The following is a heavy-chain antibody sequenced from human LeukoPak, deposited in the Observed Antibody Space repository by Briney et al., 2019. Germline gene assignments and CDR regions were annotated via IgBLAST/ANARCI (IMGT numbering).Heavy chain of an antibody. CDR1: GGSISSYY. CDR3: ARDLGTRGDNWFDP. D-gene: IGHD3-10*01. V-gene: IGHV4-4*07. J-gene: IGHJ5*02. CDR2: IYTSGST. Sequence: PSETLSLTCTVSGGSISSYYWSWIRQPAGKGLEWIGRIYTSGSTNYNPSLKSRVTMSVDTSKNQFSLKLSPVTAADTAVYYCARDLGTRGDNWFDPWGQGTLVTVSS.